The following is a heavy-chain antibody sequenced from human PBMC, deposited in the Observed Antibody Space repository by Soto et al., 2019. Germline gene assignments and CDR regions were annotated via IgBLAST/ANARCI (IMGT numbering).Heavy chain of an antibody. V-gene: IGHV3-30*14. Sequence: GGSLRLSCAASGFPFSPYTMHWVRQAPGQGLEWVAVISYDGTNQYYADSVKGRFIISRDNSNNTLSLQMHSLKSEDTAVYFCARGAIVGVNDGFDVWGQGTMVTVSS. J-gene: IGHJ3*01. CDR2: ISYDGTNQ. D-gene: IGHD1-26*01. CDR3: ARGAIVGVNDGFDV. CDR1: GFPFSPYT.